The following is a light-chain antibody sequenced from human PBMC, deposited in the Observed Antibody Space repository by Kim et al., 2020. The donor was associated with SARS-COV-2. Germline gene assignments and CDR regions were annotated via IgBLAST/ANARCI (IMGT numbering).Light chain of an antibody. CDR2: QDN. CDR1: KWGDKY. J-gene: IGLJ2*01. Sequence: VSPGQTASITCSGDKWGDKYTCWYQQKPGQSPVLVIYQDNKRPSGIPERFSGSNSGNTATLTISGTQAMDEADYFCQAWDSSTVVFGGGTKLTVL. CDR3: QAWDSSTVV. V-gene: IGLV3-1*01.